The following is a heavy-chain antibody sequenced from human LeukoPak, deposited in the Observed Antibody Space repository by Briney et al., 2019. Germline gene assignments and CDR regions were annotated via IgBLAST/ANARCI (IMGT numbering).Heavy chain of an antibody. CDR3: ARAIAVAGRGYYYYYMDV. J-gene: IGHJ6*03. CDR2: IYTSGRT. V-gene: IGHV4-61*02. D-gene: IGHD6-19*01. CDR1: GGSISSGSYY. Sequence: SETLSLTCTVSGGSISSGSYYWSWIRQPAGKGLEWIGRIYTSGRTNYNPPLKSRVTISVATSKNQFSLKLSSVTAADTAVYYCARAIAVAGRGYYYYYMDVWGKGPTVTISS.